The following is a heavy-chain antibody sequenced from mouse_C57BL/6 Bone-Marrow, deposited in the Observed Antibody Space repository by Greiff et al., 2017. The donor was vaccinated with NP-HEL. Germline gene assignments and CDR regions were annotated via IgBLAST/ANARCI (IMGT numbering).Heavy chain of an antibody. CDR1: GFTFSDYG. CDR3: ARRSRQLRLWFAY. Sequence: DVKLVESGGGLVKPGGSLKLSCAASGFTFSDYGMHWVRQAPEQGLEWVAYISSGSSTIYYADTVKGRFTISRDNAKNTLFLQMTSLRSEDTAMYYCARRSRQLRLWFAYWGQGTLVTVSA. CDR2: ISSGSSTI. V-gene: IGHV5-17*01. D-gene: IGHD3-2*02. J-gene: IGHJ3*01.